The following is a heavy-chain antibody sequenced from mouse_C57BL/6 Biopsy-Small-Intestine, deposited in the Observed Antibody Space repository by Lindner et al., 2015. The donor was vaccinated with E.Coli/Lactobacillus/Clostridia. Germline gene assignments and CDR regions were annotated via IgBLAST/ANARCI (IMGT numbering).Heavy chain of an antibody. D-gene: IGHD1-1*01. Sequence: VQLQESGPELVKPGASVKMSCKASGYTFTDYNMHWVKQSHGKSLEWIGYINPNNGGTSYNQKFKGKATLTVNKSSSTAYMELRSLTSEDSAVYYCASLLRTGYYAMDYWGQGTSVTVSS. V-gene: IGHV1-22*01. CDR2: INPNNGGT. CDR1: GYTFTDYN. CDR3: ASLLRTGYYAMDY. J-gene: IGHJ4*01.